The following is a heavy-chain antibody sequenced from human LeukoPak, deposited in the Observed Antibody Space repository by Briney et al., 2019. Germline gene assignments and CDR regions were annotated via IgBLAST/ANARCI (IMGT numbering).Heavy chain of an antibody. CDR2: IKPDGSEK. V-gene: IGHV3-7*01. CDR1: GFTFSTYW. D-gene: IGHD1-26*01. CDR3: AVDKSWSFPL. Sequence: PGGSLRLSCAASGFTFSTYWMSWVRQAPGKGLEWVATIKPDGSEKYYVGSLKGRFTISRDNARNSVYLQMNSLRVEDTAVYHCAVDKSWSFPLWGQGTLVTVSS. J-gene: IGHJ4*02.